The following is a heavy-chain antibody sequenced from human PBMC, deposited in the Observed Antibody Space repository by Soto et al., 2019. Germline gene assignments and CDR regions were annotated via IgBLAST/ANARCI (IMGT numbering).Heavy chain of an antibody. Sequence: GGSLRLSCAASGFTFSSYEINWVRQAPGKGLEWVSYISSSGTATYYAESVKGRFTISRDNAKNSVYLQMNSLSAEDTAIYYCARDVGLPYPHTDAWGQGKTGTVS. D-gene: IGHD5-18*01. V-gene: IGHV3-48*03. CDR3: ARDVGLPYPHTDA. CDR1: GFTFSSYE. CDR2: ISSSGTAT. J-gene: IGHJ6*02.